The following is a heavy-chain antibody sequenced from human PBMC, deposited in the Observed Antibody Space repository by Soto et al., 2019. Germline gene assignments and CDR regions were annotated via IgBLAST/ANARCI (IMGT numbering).Heavy chain of an antibody. Sequence: SSETLSLTCTVSGGSISSYYWSWIRQPAGKGLEWIGRIYTSGSTNYNPSLKSRVTMSVDTSKNQFSLKLSSVTAADTAVYYCAMVRRLHPHAFDIWAQGTMVTVS. J-gene: IGHJ3*02. CDR1: GGSISSYY. CDR2: IYTSGST. D-gene: IGHD6-25*01. V-gene: IGHV4-4*07. CDR3: AMVRRLHPHAFDI.